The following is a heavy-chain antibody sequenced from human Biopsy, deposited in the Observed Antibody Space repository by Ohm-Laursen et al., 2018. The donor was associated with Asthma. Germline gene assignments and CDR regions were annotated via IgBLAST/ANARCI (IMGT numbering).Heavy chain of an antibody. CDR2: IYYSGST. Sequence: TLSLTCAVSGDSISSNSWWTWVRQSPGRGLEWIGEIYYSGSTNYHPSLKGRVTISVAKSRNQFSLRLTSVTAADTAVYYCARAIGTGDWYFDVWGRGTLVTVSS. V-gene: IGHV4-4*02. D-gene: IGHD1-1*01. CDR1: GDSISSNSW. J-gene: IGHJ2*01. CDR3: ARAIGTGDWYFDV.